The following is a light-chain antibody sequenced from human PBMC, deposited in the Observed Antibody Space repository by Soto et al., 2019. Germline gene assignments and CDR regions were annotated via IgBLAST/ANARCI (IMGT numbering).Light chain of an antibody. CDR3: QQYNNWPRGT. V-gene: IGKV3-15*01. CDR2: GAS. J-gene: IGKJ1*01. CDR1: QSVSNN. Sequence: IVMTQSPASLSASPGEGATLSCRVSQSVSNNLAWYQQEPCQAPRLLIYGASTSATGIPARFSGSGSGTDFTLTITSLQSNDVAVDYCQQYNNWPRGTLGQGTKVEIK.